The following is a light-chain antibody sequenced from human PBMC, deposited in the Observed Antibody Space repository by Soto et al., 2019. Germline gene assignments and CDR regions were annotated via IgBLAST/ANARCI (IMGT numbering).Light chain of an antibody. CDR3: QQYNNWPPLT. V-gene: IGKV3-15*01. Sequence: EILMTQSPATLSVSPGERATLSCRASQSISNNLGWYQQKPGQAPRLLMYDASTRATGVPARFSGSGSGTEFTLTISSLQPGDFAIYYCQQYNNWPPLTFGGGTKV. CDR1: QSISNN. CDR2: DAS. J-gene: IGKJ4*01.